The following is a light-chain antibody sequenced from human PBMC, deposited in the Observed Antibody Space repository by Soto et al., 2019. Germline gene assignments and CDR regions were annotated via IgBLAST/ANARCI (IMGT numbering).Light chain of an antibody. CDR3: MQDFSFPLT. V-gene: IGKV3-11*01. CDR1: QSVSGS. CDR2: DAS. Sequence: EIVLTQSPATQSLSPGERATLFCRASQSVSGSLAWYQQKPGQAPRLVIFDASNRATDIPARFSGSGSWTDFTLAISCLVPEVFAVYYCMQDFSFPLTFCGRTKVEIK. J-gene: IGKJ4*01.